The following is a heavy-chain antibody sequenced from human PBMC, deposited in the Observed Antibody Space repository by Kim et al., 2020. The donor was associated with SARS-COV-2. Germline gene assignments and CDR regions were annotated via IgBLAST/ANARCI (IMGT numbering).Heavy chain of an antibody. J-gene: IGHJ4*02. Sequence: NPSLKSRLTITKDTSKNQVVLTMTTMDPVDTATYYCARRGYSYGSYYVDYWGQGTLVTVSS. D-gene: IGHD5-18*01. CDR3: ARRGYSYGSYYVDY. V-gene: IGHV2-5*01.